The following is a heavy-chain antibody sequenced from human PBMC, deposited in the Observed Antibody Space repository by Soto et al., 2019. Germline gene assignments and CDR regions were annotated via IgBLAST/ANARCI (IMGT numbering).Heavy chain of an antibody. V-gene: IGHV3-74*01. D-gene: IGHD4-17*01. CDR2: INSDGSST. J-gene: IGHJ3*02. CDR3: ASGGMDYGDYRGDAFDI. CDR1: GFTFSSYW. Sequence: EVQLVESGGGLVQPGGSLRLSCAASGFTFSSYWMHWVHQAPGKGLVWVSRINSDGSSTSYADSVKGRFTISRDNAKNTLYLQMNSLRAEDTAVYYCASGGMDYGDYRGDAFDIWGQGTMVTVSS.